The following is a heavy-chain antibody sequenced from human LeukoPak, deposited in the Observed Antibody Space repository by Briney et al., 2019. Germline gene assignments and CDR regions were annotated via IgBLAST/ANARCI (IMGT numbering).Heavy chain of an antibody. J-gene: IGHJ4*02. V-gene: IGHV1-2*02. Sequence: ASVKVSCKAPGYTFTGYYMHWVRQAPGQGLEWMGWINPNSGGTNYAQKFQGRVTMTRDTSISTAYMELSRLRSDDTAVYYCARDIEWFGELLTDYWGQGTLVTVSS. D-gene: IGHD3-10*01. CDR3: ARDIEWFGELLTDY. CDR1: GYTFTGYY. CDR2: INPNSGGT.